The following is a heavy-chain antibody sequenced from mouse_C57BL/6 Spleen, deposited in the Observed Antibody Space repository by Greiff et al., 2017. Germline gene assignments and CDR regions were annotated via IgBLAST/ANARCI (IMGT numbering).Heavy chain of an antibody. Sequence: VQLQQSGPELVKPGASVKISCKASGYTFTDYYMHWVKQSHGKSLEWIGDINPNNGGTSYNQKFKGKATLTVDKSSSTAYMELRSLTSEDSAVYYCAGLLRSYYYAMDYWGQGTSVTVSS. J-gene: IGHJ4*01. CDR3: AGLLRSYYYAMDY. D-gene: IGHD1-1*01. CDR1: GYTFTDYY. CDR2: INPNNGGT. V-gene: IGHV1-26*01.